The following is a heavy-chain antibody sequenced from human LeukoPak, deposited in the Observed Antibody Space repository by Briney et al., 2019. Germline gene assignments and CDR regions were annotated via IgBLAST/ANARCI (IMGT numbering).Heavy chain of an antibody. CDR1: GFTFSSYS. CDR2: ISYDGNAK. CDR3: ARERQHHSGNYFDC. D-gene: IGHD1-26*01. V-gene: IGHV3-30-3*01. J-gene: IGHJ4*02. Sequence: PGRSLRLSCAASGFTFSSYSMHWVSHAPGRGLEWVAVISYDGNAKNHADSVKGRFTISRDNSKNTLFLQMNSLRADDTAVYYCARERQHHSGNYFDCWGQGPLVTVSS.